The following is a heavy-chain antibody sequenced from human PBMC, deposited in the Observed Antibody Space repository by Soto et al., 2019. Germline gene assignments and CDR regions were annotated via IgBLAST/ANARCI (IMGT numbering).Heavy chain of an antibody. CDR1: GFTFRTYS. Sequence: GGSLRLSCAASGFTFRTYSMNWVRQAPGKGLEWVSYITSSSDTIYYGDSVQGRFTISRDNARNSLYLQVNSLRDEDTAVYYCARVPSSGSYRSYYYYGMDVWGQGTTVTVSS. V-gene: IGHV3-48*02. J-gene: IGHJ6*02. D-gene: IGHD1-26*01. CDR2: ITSSSDTI. CDR3: ARVPSSGSYRSYYYYGMDV.